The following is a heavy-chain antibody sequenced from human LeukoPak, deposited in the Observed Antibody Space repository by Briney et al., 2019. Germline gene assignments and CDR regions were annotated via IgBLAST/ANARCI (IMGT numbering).Heavy chain of an antibody. D-gene: IGHD3-22*01. CDR1: GYTFTGYY. CDR3: ARGGYYDSSAYRVLDY. Sequence: ASVKVSCKASGYTFTGYYMHWVRRAPGQGLEWMGWIHPNSGGTNSAQKFQGRVTMTRDTSISTAHMELSRLRSDDTAVYYCARGGYYDSSAYRVLDYWGQGTLVTVSS. CDR2: IHPNSGGT. J-gene: IGHJ4*02. V-gene: IGHV1-2*02.